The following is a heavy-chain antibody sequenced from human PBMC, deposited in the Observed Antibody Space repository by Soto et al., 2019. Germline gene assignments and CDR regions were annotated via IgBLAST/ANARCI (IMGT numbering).Heavy chain of an antibody. CDR1: GGTFSSYA. CDR2: IIPISETT. V-gene: IGHV1-69*01. CDR3: ARSQGSSTSLEIYYYYYYGMDV. D-gene: IGHD2-2*01. J-gene: IGHJ6*02. Sequence: QVQLVQSGAEVKKPGSSVKVSCKASGGTFSSYAISWVRQAPGQGLEWMGGIIPISETTNYAQKFQGRVTINADESQSTAYMELSSLRSEDTAVYYCARSQGSSTSLEIYYYYYYGMDVWGQGTTVTVSS.